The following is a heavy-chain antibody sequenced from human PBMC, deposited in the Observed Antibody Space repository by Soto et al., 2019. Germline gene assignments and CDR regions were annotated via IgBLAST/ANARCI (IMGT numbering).Heavy chain of an antibody. D-gene: IGHD3-9*01. V-gene: IGHV3-21*01. Sequence: GGSLRLSCAASGFTFSSYSMNWVRQAPGKGLEWVSPISSSSSYIYYADSVKGRFTISRDNAKNSLYLQMNSLRAEDTAVYYCAREDKGTYYDILTGYYTLYYFDYWGQGTLVTVSS. CDR3: AREDKGTYYDILTGYYTLYYFDY. J-gene: IGHJ4*02. CDR1: GFTFSSYS. CDR2: ISSSSSYI.